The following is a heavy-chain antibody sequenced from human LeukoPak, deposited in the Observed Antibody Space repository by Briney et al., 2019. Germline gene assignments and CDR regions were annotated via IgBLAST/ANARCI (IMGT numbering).Heavy chain of an antibody. J-gene: IGHJ3*02. CDR3: ASNLFVVVPAAIPEYAFDI. CDR2: IYPGDSDT. D-gene: IGHD2-2*01. CDR1: GYSFTSYW. Sequence: GESLKISCKGSGYSFTSYWIGWVRQMPGKGLEWMGIIYPGDSDTRYSPSFQGQVTISADKSISTAYPQWSSLKASDTAMYYCASNLFVVVPAAIPEYAFDIWGQGTMVTVSS. V-gene: IGHV5-51*01.